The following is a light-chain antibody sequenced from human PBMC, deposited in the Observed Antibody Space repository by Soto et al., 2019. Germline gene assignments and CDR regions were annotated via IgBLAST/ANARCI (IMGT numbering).Light chain of an antibody. Sequence: EIVMTQSPATLSVSPGERATLSCRASQSVMIDLAWYQQKPGQAPRLLIYGASTRATGIPARFSGSGSGTEFTLTISSLQSEDFAVYYCQQYNSWPPYTFGQGTKLEIK. CDR2: GAS. J-gene: IGKJ2*01. CDR3: QQYNSWPPYT. CDR1: QSVMID. V-gene: IGKV3-15*01.